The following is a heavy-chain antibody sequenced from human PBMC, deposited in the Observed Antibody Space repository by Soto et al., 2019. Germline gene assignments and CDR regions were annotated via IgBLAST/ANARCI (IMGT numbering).Heavy chain of an antibody. D-gene: IGHD6-6*01. J-gene: IGHJ4*02. CDR2: ITDSGGST. CDR3: AKDMPIAARPVFDY. V-gene: IGHV3-23*01. Sequence: GGSLRLSCAASGFTFSAYAMTWVRQTPGKGLEWVSTITDSGGSTYYADSVKGRFTISRDNSKNTLYLQMNSLRVEDTAVFYCAKDMPIAARPVFDYWGQGTLVTGSS. CDR1: GFTFSAYA.